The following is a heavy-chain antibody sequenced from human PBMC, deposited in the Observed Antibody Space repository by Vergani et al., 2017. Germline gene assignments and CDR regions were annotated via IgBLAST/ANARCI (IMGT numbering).Heavy chain of an antibody. V-gene: IGHV4-61*02. CDR3: ARVCVVVTAEYGMDV. CDR2: IYTSRNT. Sequence: QVQLQESGPGLVKPSQTLSLTCTVSGGSTSSGSYNWSWIRQPAGKGLGWIGLIYTSRNTNYNPSLKGRVTISVDTSKNQFSLKLGSVTAADTAVYYCARVCVVVTAEYGMDVWGQGTTVTVSS. D-gene: IGHD2-21*02. CDR1: GGSTSSGSYN. J-gene: IGHJ6*02.